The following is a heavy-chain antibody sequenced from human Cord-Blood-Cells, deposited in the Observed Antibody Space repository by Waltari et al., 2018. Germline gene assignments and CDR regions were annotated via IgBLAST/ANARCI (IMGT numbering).Heavy chain of an antibody. CDR1: GYTFTSYG. CDR2: ISAYNGNT. V-gene: IGHV1-18*01. Sequence: QVQLVQSGAEVKKPGASVKVSCKASGYTFTSYGISWVRQAPGQGLEWMGWISAYNGNTNYAQKLQGRVTMTTDTSTRTDYMELRRLRSDDTAVYYCARVSSREDIVVVPAAIMPFDYWGQGTLVTVSS. CDR3: ARVSSREDIVVVPAAIMPFDY. J-gene: IGHJ4*02. D-gene: IGHD2-2*02.